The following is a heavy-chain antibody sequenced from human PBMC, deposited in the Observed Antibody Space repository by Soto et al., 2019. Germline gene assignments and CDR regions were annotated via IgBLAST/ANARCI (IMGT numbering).Heavy chain of an antibody. V-gene: IGHV4-59*01. D-gene: IGHD6-6*01. Sequence: QVQLQESGPGLVKPSETLSLTCTISGDSISSSYWNWIRQPPGKGLEWIGYMYYSGSTNYNPSLKGRVTISVDTSRNQFSLKLTSVTAADTAVYYCASQDHSRSSSGWFDPWGQGTLVTVSS. CDR1: GDSISSSY. CDR3: ASQDHSRSSSGWFDP. CDR2: MYYSGST. J-gene: IGHJ5*02.